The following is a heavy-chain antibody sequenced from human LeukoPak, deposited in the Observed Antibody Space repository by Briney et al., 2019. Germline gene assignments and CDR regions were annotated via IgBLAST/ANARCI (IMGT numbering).Heavy chain of an antibody. V-gene: IGHV5-51*01. D-gene: IGHD5-24*01. J-gene: IGHJ3*02. CDR1: GYSFTSYW. Sequence: GESLKISCKGSGYSFTSYWIGWVRQMPGKGLEWMGIIYPGDSDTRYSPSFQGQVTISADKSISTAYLQRSSLKASDTAMYYCARQRRDGYNFRDAFDIWGQGTMVTVSS. CDR2: IYPGDSDT. CDR3: ARQRRDGYNFRDAFDI.